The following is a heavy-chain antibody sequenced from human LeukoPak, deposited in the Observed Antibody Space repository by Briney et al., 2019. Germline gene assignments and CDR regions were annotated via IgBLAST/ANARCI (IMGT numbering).Heavy chain of an antibody. CDR1: GYTFTSYG. D-gene: IGHD6-6*01. CDR3: ARDSSKVSPVYNWFDP. CDR2: ISAYNGNT. J-gene: IGHJ5*02. V-gene: IGHV1-18*01. Sequence: VASVKVSCKASGYTFTSYGISWVRQAPGQGLEWMGWISAYNGNTNYAQKLQGRVTMTTDTSTSTAYMELRSLRSDDTAVYYCARDSSKVSPVYNWFDPWGQGTLVTVSS.